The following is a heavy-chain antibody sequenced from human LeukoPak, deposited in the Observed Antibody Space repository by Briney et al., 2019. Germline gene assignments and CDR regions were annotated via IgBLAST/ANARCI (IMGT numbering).Heavy chain of an antibody. CDR3: ARGSGYYYDSSGSQFDY. CDR1: GGTFSSYA. J-gene: IGHJ4*02. V-gene: IGHV1-69*04. CDR2: IIPILGIA. Sequence: ASVKVSCKASGGTFSSYAISWVRQAPEQGLEWMGRIIPILGIANYAQKFQGRVTITADKSTSTAYMELSSLRSEDTAVYYCARGSGYYYDSSGSQFDYWGQGTLVTVSS. D-gene: IGHD3-22*01.